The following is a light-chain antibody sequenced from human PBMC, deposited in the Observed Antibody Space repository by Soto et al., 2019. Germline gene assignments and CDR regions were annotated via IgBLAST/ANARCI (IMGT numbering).Light chain of an antibody. CDR3: QQYNNWPPT. CDR1: QSVSNN. V-gene: IGKV3-15*01. Sequence: DIVLTQSPGTLSLSPGERATLSCRASQSVSNNYLAWYQQKPGQAPRLLIYGASTRATGIPARFSGSGSGTEFTLTVSSLQSEDFAVYYCQQYNNWPPTFGQGTKVDIK. CDR2: GAS. J-gene: IGKJ1*01.